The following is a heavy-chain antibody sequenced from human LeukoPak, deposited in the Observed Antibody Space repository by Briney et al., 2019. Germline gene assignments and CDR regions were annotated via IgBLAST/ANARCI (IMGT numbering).Heavy chain of an antibody. Sequence: GGSLRLSCAASGFTFSSYSMNWVRQAPGKGLEWVSYISSSSTIYYADSVKGRFTISRDNAKNSLYLQMNSLRAEDTAVYYCAREEQPFDAFDIWGQGTMVTVSS. CDR1: GFTFSSYS. D-gene: IGHD1/OR15-1a*01. CDR2: ISSSSTI. CDR3: AREEQPFDAFDI. J-gene: IGHJ3*02. V-gene: IGHV3-48*01.